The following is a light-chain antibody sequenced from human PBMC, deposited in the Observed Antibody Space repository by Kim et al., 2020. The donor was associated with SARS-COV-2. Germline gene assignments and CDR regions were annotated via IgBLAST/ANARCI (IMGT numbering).Light chain of an antibody. V-gene: IGLV3-21*04. CDR1: NIGSKS. CDR3: QVWDSSSDHRV. J-gene: IGLJ3*02. Sequence: SYELTQPPSVSVAPGKTARITCGGNNIGSKSVHWYQQKPGQAPVLAIYYDSDRPSGIPERFSGSNSGNTATLTISRVEAGDEADYYCQVWDSSSDHRVFG. CDR2: YDS.